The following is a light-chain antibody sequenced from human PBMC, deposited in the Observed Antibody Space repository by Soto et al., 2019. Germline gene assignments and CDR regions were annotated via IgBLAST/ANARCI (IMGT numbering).Light chain of an antibody. Sequence: EIVLTQSPGTLSLSPGERAALSCRASQSMSSSYLAWYQQKPGQAPRLLIYGASSRATGIPDRFSGSGSGTDFTLTISSLEPEDFAVYYCQQYSNSRWTFGQGTKVEIK. V-gene: IGKV3-20*01. J-gene: IGKJ1*01. CDR3: QQYSNSRWT. CDR1: QSMSSSY. CDR2: GAS.